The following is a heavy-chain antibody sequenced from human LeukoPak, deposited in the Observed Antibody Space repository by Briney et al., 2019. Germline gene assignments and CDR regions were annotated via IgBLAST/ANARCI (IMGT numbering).Heavy chain of an antibody. CDR3: ARGFYYDSSGYYVYYFDY. D-gene: IGHD3-22*01. Sequence: GRSLRLSCAASGFTFSSYSMHWVRQAPGKGLEWVAVIWYDGSNKYYADSVKGRFTISRDNSKNTLYLQMNSLRAEDTAVYYCARGFYYDSSGYYVYYFDYWGQGTLVTVSS. CDR1: GFTFSSYS. J-gene: IGHJ4*02. V-gene: IGHV3-33*01. CDR2: IWYDGSNK.